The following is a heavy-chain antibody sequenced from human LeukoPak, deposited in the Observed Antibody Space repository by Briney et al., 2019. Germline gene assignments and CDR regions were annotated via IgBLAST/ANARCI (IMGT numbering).Heavy chain of an antibody. CDR1: GYTFTSYG. V-gene: IGHV1-18*01. CDR3: ARWDSSGYDFDY. D-gene: IGHD3-22*01. CDR2: ISAYNGNT. J-gene: IGHJ4*02. Sequence: ASVKVSCKASGYTFTSYGISWVRQAPGQGLEWMRWISAYNGNTNYAQKLQGRVTMTADTSTSTAYMELRSLRSDDTAVYYCARWDSSGYDFDYWGQGTLVTVSS.